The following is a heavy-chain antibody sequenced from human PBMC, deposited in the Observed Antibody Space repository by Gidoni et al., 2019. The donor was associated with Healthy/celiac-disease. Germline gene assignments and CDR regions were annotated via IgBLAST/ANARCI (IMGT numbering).Heavy chain of an antibody. CDR3: ARVAGTTYYYGMDV. Sequence: EVQLVESGGGLVQPGGSLRLSCAASGFTFSSYEMNWVRQAPGKGLEWVSYISSSGSTIYYADSVKGRFTISRDNAKNSLYLQMNSLRAEDTAVYYCARVAGTTYYYGMDVWGQGTTVTVSS. CDR1: GFTFSSYE. D-gene: IGHD1-7*01. CDR2: ISSSGSTI. V-gene: IGHV3-48*03. J-gene: IGHJ6*02.